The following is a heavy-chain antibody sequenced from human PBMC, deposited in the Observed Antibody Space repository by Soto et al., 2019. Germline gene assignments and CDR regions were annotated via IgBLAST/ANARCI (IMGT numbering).Heavy chain of an antibody. CDR3: ARDPGAATFDY. CDR1: GYSFSSYG. Sequence: ASVKVSCKASGYSFSSYGVSWVRQAPGQGLEWIGWINPYNGNTLNAQNLQGRVTLTTDTSTSTAYMELRSLRSDDTAIYYCARDPGAATFDYWRQGTLVTVS. J-gene: IGHJ4*01. V-gene: IGHV1-18*04. D-gene: IGHD1-26*01. CDR2: INPYNGNT.